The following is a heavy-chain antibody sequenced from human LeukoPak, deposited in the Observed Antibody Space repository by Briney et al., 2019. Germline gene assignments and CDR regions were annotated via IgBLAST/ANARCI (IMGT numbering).Heavy chain of an antibody. J-gene: IGHJ4*02. CDR2: IYPSDSDT. CDR3: ASAPLYCSGGSCYGDFDY. D-gene: IGHD2-15*01. CDR1: GYSFTSYW. Sequence: GDSLKISCKGSGYSFTSYWIGWVRQTPGKGLEWMGIIYPSDSDTRYSPSFQGQVTISADKSISTAYLQWSSLKASDTAMYYCASAPLYCSGGSCYGDFDYWGQGTLVTVSS. V-gene: IGHV5-51*01.